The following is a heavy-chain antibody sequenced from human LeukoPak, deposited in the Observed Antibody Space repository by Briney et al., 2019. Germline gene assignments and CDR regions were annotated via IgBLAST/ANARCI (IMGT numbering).Heavy chain of an antibody. CDR2: IKSKTAGETT. CDR3: AKHSYRVDSFTDY. CDR1: GFTFSSTW. J-gene: IGHJ4*02. Sequence: GGSLRLSCAASGFTFSSTWMSWVRQAPGKGPEWVGRIKSKTAGETTDYAAPVKGRFTISRDDSKNTLYLQMNSLRAEDTAVYYCAKHSYRVDSFTDYWGQGTLVTVSS. D-gene: IGHD5-12*01. V-gene: IGHV3-15*01.